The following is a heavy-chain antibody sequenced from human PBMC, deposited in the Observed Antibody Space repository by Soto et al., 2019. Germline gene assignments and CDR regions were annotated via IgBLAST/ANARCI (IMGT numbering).Heavy chain of an antibody. J-gene: IGHJ4*02. CDR2: IWFDGSNK. V-gene: IGHV3-33*01. CDR3: ARDLRSNYGHPFDY. Sequence: PGGSLRLSCAASGFTFSGYTIHWVRQAPGKGLEWLALIWFDGSNKYYADSVKGRFTISRDNAKNTLYLQMNSLRAEDTAVYYCARDLRSNYGHPFDYWGQGTLVTVSS. CDR1: GFTFSGYT. D-gene: IGHD5-18*01.